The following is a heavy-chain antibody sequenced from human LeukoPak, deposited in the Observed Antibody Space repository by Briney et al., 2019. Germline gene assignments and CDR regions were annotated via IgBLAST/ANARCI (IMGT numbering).Heavy chain of an antibody. CDR1: GFTFSSYW. CDR3: ARFNSPNYGDYGKFDY. J-gene: IGHJ4*02. Sequence: GGSLRLPCAASGFTFSSYWMSWVRQAPGKGLEWVANIKQDGSEKHYMDSVKGRFTISRDNAKNSLYLQMNSLRAEDTAVYYCARFNSPNYGDYGKFDYWGQGTLVTVSS. CDR2: IKQDGSEK. V-gene: IGHV3-7*03. D-gene: IGHD4-17*01.